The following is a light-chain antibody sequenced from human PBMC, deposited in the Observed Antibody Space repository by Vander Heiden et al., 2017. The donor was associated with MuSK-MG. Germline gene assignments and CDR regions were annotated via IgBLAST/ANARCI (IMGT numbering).Light chain of an antibody. CDR3: QQYNNWPPLT. Sequence: EIVMTQSPATLSVSPGERATLSCRASQSVSSNLAWYQQKPGQAPRLLIYGASTRATGIPARFSGSGSGKEFTLTISIRQSEDFAVYYCQQYNNWPPLTFGGGTKVEIK. J-gene: IGKJ4*01. V-gene: IGKV3-15*01. CDR2: GAS. CDR1: QSVSSN.